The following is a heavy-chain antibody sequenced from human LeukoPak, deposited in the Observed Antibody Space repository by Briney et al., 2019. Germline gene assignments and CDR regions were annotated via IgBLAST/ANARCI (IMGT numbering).Heavy chain of an antibody. CDR1: GFTFSSYW. D-gene: IGHD2-15*01. V-gene: IGHV3-7*01. CDR3: ARDQRSGQSDY. J-gene: IGHJ4*02. Sequence: GGSLRLSCAASGFTFSSYWMSWVRQAPGKGLEWVANIKQDGSEKYYVDSVKGRFTISRDNAKKSLYLQMNSLRAEDTAVYYCARDQRSGQSDYWGQGTLVTVSS. CDR2: IKQDGSEK.